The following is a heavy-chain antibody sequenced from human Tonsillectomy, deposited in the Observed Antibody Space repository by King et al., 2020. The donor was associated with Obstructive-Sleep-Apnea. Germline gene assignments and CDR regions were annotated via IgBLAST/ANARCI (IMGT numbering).Heavy chain of an antibody. CDR2: ISYDGSNK. CDR3: ARASELENYFDY. D-gene: IGHD1-14*01. V-gene: IGHV3-30*04. CDR1: RFSFSSYA. Sequence: QLVQSGGGVVQPGKSLRLSCAASRFSFSSYAMHWVRQAPGKGLEWVAVISYDGSNKYYADSVKGRFTISRDNSKNTLYLQMNGLRAEDTAVFYCARASELENYFDYWGQGTLVTVSS. J-gene: IGHJ4*02.